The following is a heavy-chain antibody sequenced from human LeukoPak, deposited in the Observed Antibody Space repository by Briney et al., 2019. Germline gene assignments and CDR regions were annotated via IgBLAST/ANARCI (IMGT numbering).Heavy chain of an antibody. D-gene: IGHD3-16*02. CDR2: ISSSGSTI. V-gene: IGHV3-11*04. CDR1: GFTFSDYF. Sequence: GGSLRLSCAASGFTFSDYFMSWIRQAPGKGLEWVSYISSSGSTIYYADSVKGRFTISRDNAKNSLYLRMNSLRSEDTAVYYCAAAPQTHRYLGYWGQGTLVAVSS. CDR3: AAAPQTHRYLGY. J-gene: IGHJ4*02.